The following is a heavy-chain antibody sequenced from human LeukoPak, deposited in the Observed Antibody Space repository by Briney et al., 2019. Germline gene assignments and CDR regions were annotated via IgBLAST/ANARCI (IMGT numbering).Heavy chain of an antibody. Sequence: PSETLSLICSVSGGSISSYYWSWIRQPPGKGLEWIGYIYYSGSTNYNPSLKSRVTISVDTSKNQFSLKLSSVTAADTAVYYCARAGSSTDYYYYYYMDVWGKGTTVTVSS. CDR3: ARAGSSTDYYYYYYMDV. CDR1: GGSISSYY. J-gene: IGHJ6*03. D-gene: IGHD2-2*01. V-gene: IGHV4-59*01. CDR2: IYYSGST.